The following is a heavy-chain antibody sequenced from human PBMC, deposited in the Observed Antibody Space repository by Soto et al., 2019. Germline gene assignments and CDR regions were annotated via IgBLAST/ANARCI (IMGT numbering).Heavy chain of an antibody. J-gene: IGHJ4*02. CDR3: ARSPSLFIDY. Sequence: GASVKVSCKASGYTFTSYAMHWVRQAPGQRLEWMGWINAGNGNRKYSQKFQGRVTITRDTSASTAYMELSSLRSEDTAVYYCARSPSLFIDYWGQGTLVTVSS. CDR2: INAGNGNR. CDR1: GYTFTSYA. D-gene: IGHD2-2*01. V-gene: IGHV1-3*01.